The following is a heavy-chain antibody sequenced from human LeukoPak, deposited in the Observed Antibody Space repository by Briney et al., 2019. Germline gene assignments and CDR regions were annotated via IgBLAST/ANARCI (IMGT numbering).Heavy chain of an antibody. Sequence: ASVTVSCTASGYTFTSYDINWVRQATGQGLEWMGWMNPNSGNTGYAQKFQGRVTMTRNTSISTAYMELSSLRSEDTAVYYCARGAGYCSSTSCYTWFDPWGQGTLVTVSS. CDR3: ARGAGYCSSTSCYTWFDP. D-gene: IGHD2-2*02. V-gene: IGHV1-8*01. CDR1: GYTFTSYD. CDR2: MNPNSGNT. J-gene: IGHJ5*02.